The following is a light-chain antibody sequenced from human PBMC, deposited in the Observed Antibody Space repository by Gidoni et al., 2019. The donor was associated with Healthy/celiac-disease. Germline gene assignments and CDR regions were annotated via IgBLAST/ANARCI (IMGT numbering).Light chain of an antibody. CDR1: QNISSY. V-gene: IGKV1-39*01. CDR3: QQSYSTPRT. Sequence: DIQMTQSPSSLSASVGDRVTITCRASQNISSYLNWYQQKPGKAPKLLIYAASSLQIVVPSRFSGIGSGTDFTLTISSLQPEDFATYYCQQSYSTPRTFGQGTKVEIK. CDR2: AAS. J-gene: IGKJ1*01.